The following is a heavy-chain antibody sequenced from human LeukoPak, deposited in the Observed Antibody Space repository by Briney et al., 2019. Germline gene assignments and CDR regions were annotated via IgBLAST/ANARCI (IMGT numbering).Heavy chain of an antibody. V-gene: IGHV3-23*01. D-gene: IGHD4-23*01. CDR1: GVTLSSYA. CDR3: ARLSGGNSDRSAY. Sequence: GGSLRLSCAASGVTLSSYAMSWARQAPGKGLEWVSGISAGGGSTCYKDSVKGQFIISRDNSKNTLFLQMNNLRAEDTAIFYCARLSGGNSDRSAYWGQGALVTVSS. J-gene: IGHJ4*02. CDR2: ISAGGGST.